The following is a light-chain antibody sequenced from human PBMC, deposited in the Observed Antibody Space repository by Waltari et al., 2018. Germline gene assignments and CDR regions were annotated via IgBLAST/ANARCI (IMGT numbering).Light chain of an antibody. J-gene: IGKJ4*01. CDR1: QSVSSSY. V-gene: IGKV3-20*01. CDR2: GAS. Sequence: EIVLTQSPGTLSLSPGERATLSYRPSQSVSSSYLAWYQQKPGQAPRLLIYGASSRATGIPDRFSGSGSGTDFTLTISRLEPEDFAVYYCQQYGSSPPRLTFGGGTKVEIK. CDR3: QQYGSSPPRLT.